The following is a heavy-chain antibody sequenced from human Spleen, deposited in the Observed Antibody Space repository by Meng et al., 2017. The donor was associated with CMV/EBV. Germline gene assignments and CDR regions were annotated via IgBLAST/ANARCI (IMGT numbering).Heavy chain of an antibody. J-gene: IGHJ4*02. CDR3: ARVRFAEALSFDY. D-gene: IGHD3-10*01. Sequence: KASGYTFTGYYMHWVRQAPGQGLEWMGGIIPIFGTANYAQKFQGRVTITTDESTSTAYMELSSLRSEDTAVYYCARVRFAEALSFDYWGQGTLVTVSS. V-gene: IGHV1-69*05. CDR2: IIPIFGTA. CDR1: GYTFTGYY.